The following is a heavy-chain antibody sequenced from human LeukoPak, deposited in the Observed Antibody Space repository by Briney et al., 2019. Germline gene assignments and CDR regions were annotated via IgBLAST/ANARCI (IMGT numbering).Heavy chain of an antibody. CDR1: GYTFTSYW. CDR2: MYLADSDT. Sequence: GESLKISCKGSGYTFTSYWIGWVRQMPGKGLEWMGIMYLADSDTRYSPSFQGQVTISADKSISTAYLQWSSLKASDTAMYYCARQFRDSSGYYSYYFDYWGQGTLVTVSS. V-gene: IGHV5-51*01. CDR3: ARQFRDSSGYYSYYFDY. D-gene: IGHD3-22*01. J-gene: IGHJ4*02.